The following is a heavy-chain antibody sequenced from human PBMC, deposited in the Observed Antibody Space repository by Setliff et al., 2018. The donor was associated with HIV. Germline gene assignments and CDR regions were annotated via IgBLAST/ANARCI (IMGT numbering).Heavy chain of an antibody. CDR3: AKSALLWFGTSNWFDS. V-gene: IGHV3-48*01. J-gene: IGHJ5*01. CDR1: DFTFSRYD. Sequence: GGSLRLSCAASDFTFSRYDMNWVRQAPGKGLECVSYISSSSSTIYYADSVKGRFTISRDNAKNSLYLQMDSLRAEDTAVYHCAKSALLWFGTSNWFDSWGQGTLVTVSS. CDR2: ISSSSSTI. D-gene: IGHD3-10*01.